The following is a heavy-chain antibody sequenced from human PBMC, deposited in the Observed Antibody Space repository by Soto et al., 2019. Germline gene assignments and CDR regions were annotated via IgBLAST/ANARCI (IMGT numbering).Heavy chain of an antibody. Sequence: HLVESGGSLVRPGGSLTLSCAASGFAFSNYWLSWVRLAPGKGPEWVANIQPAGSQKSYVDSVKGRFTISRDNAKNSLSLQMNSLRVEDTAVYYCARAGYWGQGALVTVSS. CDR1: GFAFSNYW. CDR2: IQPAGSQK. CDR3: ARAGY. V-gene: IGHV3-7*01. J-gene: IGHJ4*02.